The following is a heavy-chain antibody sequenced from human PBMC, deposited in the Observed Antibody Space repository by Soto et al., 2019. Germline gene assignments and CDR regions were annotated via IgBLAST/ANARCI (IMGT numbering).Heavy chain of an antibody. Sequence: QVQLQQWGAGLLKPSETLSLTCAVYGGSFSGYSWTWIRQSPRKGLEWIGQINHSGSTTYNPSLNSRVPISVVTSKNQFSLDLSAVTDADTAVYYCARGLFGGIYYSGGWYHFDSWGQGSLVTVSS. J-gene: IGHJ4*02. CDR3: ARGLFGGIYYSGGWYHFDS. V-gene: IGHV4-34*01. D-gene: IGHD1-26*01. CDR1: GGSFSGYS. CDR2: INHSGST.